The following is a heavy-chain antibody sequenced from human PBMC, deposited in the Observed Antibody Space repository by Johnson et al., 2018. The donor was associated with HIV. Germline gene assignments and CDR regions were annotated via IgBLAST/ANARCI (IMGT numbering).Heavy chain of an antibody. D-gene: IGHD6-13*01. V-gene: IGHV3-30*03. CDR1: GFTFSSYG. CDR3: ATDGPCGTSWYCTFDI. CDR2: ISYDGSNK. J-gene: IGHJ3*02. Sequence: QVQLVESGGGVVQPGRSLRLSCAASGFTFSSYGMHWVRQAPGKGLEWVAVISYDGSNKFYAESVKGRFSISRDNSKNTLDLQMNSLRADDTAVYYCATDGPCGTSWYCTFDIWGQGTMVTVSS.